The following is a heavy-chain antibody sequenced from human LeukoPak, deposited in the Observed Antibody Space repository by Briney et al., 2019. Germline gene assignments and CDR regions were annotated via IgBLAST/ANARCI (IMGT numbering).Heavy chain of an antibody. CDR3: AKERGYDYVWGSYEDYFDY. Sequence: GGSLRLSCAASGFTFSSYAMSWVRQAPGKGLEWVSAISGSGGSTYYADSVKGRLTISRDNSKNTLYLQMNSLRAEDTAVYYCAKERGYDYVWGSYEDYFDYWGQGTLVTVSS. CDR1: GFTFSSYA. D-gene: IGHD3-16*01. V-gene: IGHV3-23*01. J-gene: IGHJ4*02. CDR2: ISGSGGST.